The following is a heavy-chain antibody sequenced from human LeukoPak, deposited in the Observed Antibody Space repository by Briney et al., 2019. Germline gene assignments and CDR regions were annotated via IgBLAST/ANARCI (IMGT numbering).Heavy chain of an antibody. D-gene: IGHD5-18*01. CDR2: ISYDGSNK. CDR1: GFTFSSYA. V-gene: IGHV3-30-3*01. Sequence: GGSLRLSCAASGFTFSSYAMHWVRQAPGKGLEWVAVISYDGSNKYYADSVKGRFTISRDNSKNTLYLQMNSLRAEDTAVYYCARELVTAMDYWGQGTLVTVSS. CDR3: ARELVTAMDY. J-gene: IGHJ4*02.